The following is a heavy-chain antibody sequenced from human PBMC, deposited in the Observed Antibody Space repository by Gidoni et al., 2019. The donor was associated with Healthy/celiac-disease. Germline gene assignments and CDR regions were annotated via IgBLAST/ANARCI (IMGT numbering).Heavy chain of an antibody. V-gene: IGHV5-51*01. CDR1: GYTFTSYW. CDR3: ARRPQGYCYYGMDV. Sequence: EVQLVQSGAEVKKPGESLKISCKGSGYTFTSYWIGWVRQVPGNDLECRGIIYPSDSDTRYVPSFQGKVTISADKSISTAYLQWSSLKASDTAMYYCARRPQGYCYYGMDVWGQGTTVTVSS. CDR2: IYPSDSDT. J-gene: IGHJ6*02.